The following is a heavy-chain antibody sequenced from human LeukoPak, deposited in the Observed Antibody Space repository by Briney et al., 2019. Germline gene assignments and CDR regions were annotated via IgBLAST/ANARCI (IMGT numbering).Heavy chain of an antibody. Sequence: SETLSLTCAVYGGSFSGYYWSWIRQPPGKGLEWIGEINHSGSTNYNPSLKSRVTISVDTSNNQFSLRLRFVTAADTAVYYCARDSGTTGEVKFDPWGQGTLVTVSS. J-gene: IGHJ5*02. V-gene: IGHV4-34*01. D-gene: IGHD3-10*01. CDR1: GGSFSGYY. CDR2: INHSGST. CDR3: ARDSGTTGEVKFDP.